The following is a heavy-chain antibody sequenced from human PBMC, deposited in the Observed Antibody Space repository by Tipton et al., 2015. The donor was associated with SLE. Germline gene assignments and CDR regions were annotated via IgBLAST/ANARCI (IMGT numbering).Heavy chain of an antibody. CDR2: INHSGST. D-gene: IGHD4-17*01. CDR3: ARGAHYGRYFDY. CDR1: GGSVSGHY. V-gene: IGHV4-34*01. Sequence: TLSLTCAVYGGSVSGHYWSWIRQPPGKGLEWIGEINHSGSTNYNPSLKSRVTISVDTSKNQFSLKLSSVTAADTAVYYCARGAHYGRYFDYWGQGTLVTVSS. J-gene: IGHJ4*02.